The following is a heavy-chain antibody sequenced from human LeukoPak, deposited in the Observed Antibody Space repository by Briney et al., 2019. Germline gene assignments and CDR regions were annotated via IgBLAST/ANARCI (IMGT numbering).Heavy chain of an antibody. CDR1: GFTFSSNY. Sequence: GGSLRLSCAASGFTFSSNYMTWVRQAPGKGLEWVSVIYSGGSTYYTDSVKGRCTISRDNSKNTLYLQMNSLRAEDTAIYYCARRAGEYSHPYDYWGQGTLVTVSS. V-gene: IGHV3-53*01. D-gene: IGHD2-15*01. J-gene: IGHJ4*02. CDR3: ARRAGEYSHPYDY. CDR2: IYSGGST.